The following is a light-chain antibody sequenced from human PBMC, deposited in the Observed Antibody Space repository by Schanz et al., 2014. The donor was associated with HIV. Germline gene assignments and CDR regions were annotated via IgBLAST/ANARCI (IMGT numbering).Light chain of an antibody. V-gene: IGKV4-1*01. CDR2: WAS. J-gene: IGKJ2*01. CDR3: QQYYSTPPYT. Sequence: DIVMTQSPDSLAVSLGERATINCKSSQSVLYSSNNKNYLACYQQKPGQPPKLLIYWASTMESGVPDRFSGSGSGTDFTLTISSLQAEDVAVYYCQQYYSTPPYTFGQGTKLEIK. CDR1: QSVLYSSNNKNY.